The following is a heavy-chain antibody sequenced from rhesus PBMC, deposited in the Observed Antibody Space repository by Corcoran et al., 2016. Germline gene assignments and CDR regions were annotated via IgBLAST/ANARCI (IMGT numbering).Heavy chain of an antibody. D-gene: IGHD2-27*01. CDR3: AICDGIFDY. CDR2: IGGSSGST. Sequence: QVQLQESDPGLVKPSETLSLTSPVPGYSIGIVFGWCWTRKPPGKGMEWIGYIGGSSGSTNYNPSLKSRVTISKDTSKNQFSLKLSSVTAADTAGYYCAICDGIFDYWGQGVLVTVSS. CDR1: GYSIGIVFG. J-gene: IGHJ4*01. V-gene: IGHV4-127*01.